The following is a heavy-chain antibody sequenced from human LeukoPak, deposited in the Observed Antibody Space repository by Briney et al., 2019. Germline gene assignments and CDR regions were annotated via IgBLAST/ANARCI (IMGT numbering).Heavy chain of an antibody. CDR2: RSYDDTNE. D-gene: IGHD5-24*01. CDR1: EFIFSRYA. Sequence: AGSLRLSCAASEFIFSRYAMHWVRQAPGKGLERVAIRSYDDTNEYYADSVAGRFTISRDNSKNTLYLQMNSLRPADTAVYYCASDRRDGNNLAFHFDYWGQGTLVTVSS. CDR3: ASDRRDGNNLAFHFDY. V-gene: IGHV3-30*04. J-gene: IGHJ4*02.